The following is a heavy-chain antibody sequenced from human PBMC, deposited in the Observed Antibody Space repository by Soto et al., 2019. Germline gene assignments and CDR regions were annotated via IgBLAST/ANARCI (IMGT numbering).Heavy chain of an antibody. CDR3: AHPRGYGVFDAVDI. CDR1: GFIFNSYA. V-gene: IGHV3-23*01. J-gene: IGHJ3*02. Sequence: GGSLRLSCAASGFIFNSYAMNWVRQAPGKGLEWVSAISSGGDTTDYAESVRGRFTISRDNSINTLYLHMRSLRPEDTAVYYCAHPRGYGVFDAVDIWGQGTMVT. CDR2: ISSGGDTT. D-gene: IGHD4-17*01.